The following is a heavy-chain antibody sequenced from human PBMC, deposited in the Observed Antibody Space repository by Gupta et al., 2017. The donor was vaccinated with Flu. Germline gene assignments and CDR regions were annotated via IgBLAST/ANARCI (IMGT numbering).Heavy chain of an antibody. Sequence: EVQLVESGGGLVKPGGSLRLSCAASGFTFSSYSMNGVRQAPGKGLEWVSSISSSSSYIYYADSVKGRFTISRDNAKNSLYLQMNSLRAEDTAVYYCARDAPRSGSYPIDYYYGMDVWGQGTTVTVSS. J-gene: IGHJ6*02. V-gene: IGHV3-21*01. CDR1: GFTFSSYS. D-gene: IGHD1-26*01. CDR2: ISSSSSYI. CDR3: ARDAPRSGSYPIDYYYGMDV.